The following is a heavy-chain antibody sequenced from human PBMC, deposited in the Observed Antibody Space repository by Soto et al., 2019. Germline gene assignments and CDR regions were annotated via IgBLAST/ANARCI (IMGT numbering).Heavy chain of an antibody. D-gene: IGHD3-3*01. V-gene: IGHV3-21*01. CDR3: ARDVGTDFWSGYYVGSSRSGFYFDY. CDR1: GFTFSSYS. CDR2: ISSSSSYI. J-gene: IGHJ4*02. Sequence: EVQLVESGGGLVKPGGSLRLSCAASGFTFSSYSMNWVRQAPGKGLEWVSSISSSSSYIYYADSVKGRFTISRDNAKKSLYLQMNSLRAEDTAVYYCARDVGTDFWSGYYVGSSRSGFYFDYWGQGNLVTVSS.